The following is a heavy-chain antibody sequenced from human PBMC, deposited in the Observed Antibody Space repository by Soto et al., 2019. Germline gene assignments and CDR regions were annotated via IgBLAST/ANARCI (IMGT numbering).Heavy chain of an antibody. D-gene: IGHD2-2*01. J-gene: IGHJ4*02. CDR3: AKRAPAEDIVVVPAAMPGYSGYDYALDY. CDR1: GFTFSSYG. V-gene: IGHV3-30*18. CDR2: ISYDGSNK. Sequence: QVQLVESGGGVVQPGRSLRLSCAASGFTFSSYGMHWVRQAPGKGLEWVAVISYDGSNKYYADSVKGRFTISRDNSKNSLYLQMNSLRAEDTAVYYCAKRAPAEDIVVVPAAMPGYSGYDYALDYWGQGTMVTVSS.